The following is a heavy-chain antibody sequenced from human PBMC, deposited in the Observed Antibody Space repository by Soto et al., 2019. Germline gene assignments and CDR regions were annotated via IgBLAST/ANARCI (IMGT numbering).Heavy chain of an antibody. V-gene: IGHV3-48*02. D-gene: IGHD2-2*01. CDR3: ARDLLQVVPAAYDYYYYYGMDV. Sequence: GGSLRLSCAASGFTFSSYSMNWVRQAPGKGLEWVSYISSSSSTIYYADSVKGRFTISRDNAKNSLYLQMNSLRDEDTAVYYCARDLLQVVPAAYDYYYYYGMDVWGQGTTVTVSS. J-gene: IGHJ6*02. CDR2: ISSSSSTI. CDR1: GFTFSSYS.